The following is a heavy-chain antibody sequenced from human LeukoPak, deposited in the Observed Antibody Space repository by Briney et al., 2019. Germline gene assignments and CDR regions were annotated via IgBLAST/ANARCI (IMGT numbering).Heavy chain of an antibody. J-gene: IGHJ4*02. Sequence: GGSLRLSCAASGFTFSSYTMSWVRQAPGKGLEWVSTITTSDGNTYYADSVKGRFTISRDNAKNTLYLQMSSLRAEDTAVYFCARGRYYLDSWGQGTLVTVSS. V-gene: IGHV3-23*01. CDR2: ITTSDGNT. CDR1: GFTFSSYT. CDR3: ARGRYYLDS.